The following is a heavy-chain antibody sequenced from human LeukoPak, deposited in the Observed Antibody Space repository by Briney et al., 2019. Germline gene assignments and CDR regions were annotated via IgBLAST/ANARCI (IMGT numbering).Heavy chain of an antibody. CDR1: SGSFSGYY. CDR2: INHSGST. J-gene: IGHJ4*02. D-gene: IGHD6-13*01. CDR3: AREGRGYRGYSSSCPFDY. Sequence: SETLSLTCAVYSGSFSGYYWSWIRQPPGKGLEWIGEINHSGSTNYNPSLKSRVTISVDTSKNQFSLKLSSVTAADTAVYYCAREGRGYRGYSSSCPFDYWGQGTLVTVSS. V-gene: IGHV4-34*01.